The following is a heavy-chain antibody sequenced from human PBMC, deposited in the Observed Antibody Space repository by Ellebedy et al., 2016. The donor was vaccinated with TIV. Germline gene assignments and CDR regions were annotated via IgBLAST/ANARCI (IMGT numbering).Heavy chain of an antibody. D-gene: IGHD2-15*01. J-gene: IGHJ6*02. V-gene: IGHV3-30-3*01. Sequence: GESLKISCAASGFTFSSYAMHWVRQAPGKGLEWVAVISYDGSNKYYADSVKGRFTISRANSKNTLYLQMNSLRAEDTAVYYCARGGCSGGSCYASYYYYGMDVWGQGTTVTVSS. CDR1: GFTFSSYA. CDR3: ARGGCSGGSCYASYYYYGMDV. CDR2: ISYDGSNK.